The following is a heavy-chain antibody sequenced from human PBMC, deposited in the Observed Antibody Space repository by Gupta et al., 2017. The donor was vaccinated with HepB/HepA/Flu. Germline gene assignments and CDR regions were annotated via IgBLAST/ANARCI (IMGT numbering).Heavy chain of an antibody. CDR2: INWNSKDG. V-gene: IGHV3-9*01. Sequence: DVQLVESWGTLVMPGRSLRLSCATSGFTFDDSAMPWVRQVKGKGLEWVSGINWNSKDGAYADAVKGRFTISRNNALKSVDLQMDSLRPEDTGVDYCGKDGTGEVLSKRIVVSYYGREVWGQGTTVTVSS. D-gene: IGHD3-22*01. CDR1: GFTFDDSA. CDR3: GKDGTGEVLSKRIVVSYYGREV. J-gene: IGHJ6*02.